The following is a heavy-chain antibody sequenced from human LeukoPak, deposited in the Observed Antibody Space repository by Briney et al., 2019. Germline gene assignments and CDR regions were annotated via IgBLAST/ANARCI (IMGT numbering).Heavy chain of an antibody. CDR3: AKNSIPAAADY. CDR2: IYSGGST. J-gene: IGHJ4*02. Sequence: GRSLRLSCAASGFTFSSYSMNWVRQAPGKGLEWLSVIYSGGSTYYADSVKGRFTISRDISKNTLYLQMNSLRADDTAVYYCAKNSIPAAADYWGQGTLVTVSS. CDR1: GFTFSSYS. D-gene: IGHD6-13*01. V-gene: IGHV3-53*01.